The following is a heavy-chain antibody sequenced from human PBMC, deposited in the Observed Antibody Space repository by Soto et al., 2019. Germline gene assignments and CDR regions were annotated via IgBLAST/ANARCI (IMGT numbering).Heavy chain of an antibody. CDR3: ARLPKQVGRVGWFDP. Sequence: PGESLKISCKGSGYSFTSYWIGWVRQMPGKGLEWMGIIYPGDSDTRYSPSFQGQVTISADKSISTAYLQWSSLKASDTAMYYCARLPKQVGRVGWFDPWGQGTLVTVSS. CDR2: IYPGDSDT. V-gene: IGHV5-51*01. CDR1: GYSFTSYW. D-gene: IGHD6-6*01. J-gene: IGHJ5*02.